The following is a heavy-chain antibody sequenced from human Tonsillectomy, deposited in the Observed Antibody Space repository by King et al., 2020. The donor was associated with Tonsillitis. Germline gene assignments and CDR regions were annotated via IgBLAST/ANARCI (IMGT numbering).Heavy chain of an antibody. D-gene: IGHD3-10*01. CDR1: GFTFSSYA. V-gene: IGHV3-23*03. CDR2: IYSGGSST. J-gene: IGHJ4*02. Sequence: VQLVESGGGLVQPGGSLRLSCAASGFTFSSYAMSWVRQAPGKGLEWVSVIYSGGSSTYYADSVKGRFTISRDNSKNTLYLQMNSLRAEDTAVYYCANDGSYYGSGSYYNGYMPHWGQGTLVTVSS. CDR3: ANDGSYYGSGSYYNGYMPH.